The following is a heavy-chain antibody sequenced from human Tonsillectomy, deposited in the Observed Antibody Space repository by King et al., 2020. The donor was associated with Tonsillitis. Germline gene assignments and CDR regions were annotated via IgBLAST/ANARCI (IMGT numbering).Heavy chain of an antibody. V-gene: IGHV1-18*01. Sequence: QLVQSGAEVKKPGASVKVSCKASGYTFTSYGISWVRQAPGQGLEWMGWISAYNGNTNYAQKLQGRVTMTTDTSTSTAYMELRSLRSDDTAVYYFARDDSPVVRGATGGDYWGQGTLVTVSS. CDR1: GYTFTSYG. J-gene: IGHJ4*02. D-gene: IGHD3-10*01. CDR2: ISAYNGNT. CDR3: ARDDSPVVRGATGGDY.